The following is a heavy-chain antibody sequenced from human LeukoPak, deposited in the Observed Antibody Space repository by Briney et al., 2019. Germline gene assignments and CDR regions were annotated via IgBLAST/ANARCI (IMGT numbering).Heavy chain of an antibody. CDR1: GFTFDDYG. D-gene: IGHD5-18*01. Sequence: PGGSLRLSCAASGFTFDDYGMHWVRQAQGKGMEWVSLISGDGGNTYYADSVKGRFTISRDNSKSSLYLQMNSLRTEDTALHYCAKGGLGRTVMAHLDYWGQGTLVTVSS. CDR3: AKGGLGRTVMAHLDY. CDR2: ISGDGGNT. J-gene: IGHJ4*02. V-gene: IGHV3-43*02.